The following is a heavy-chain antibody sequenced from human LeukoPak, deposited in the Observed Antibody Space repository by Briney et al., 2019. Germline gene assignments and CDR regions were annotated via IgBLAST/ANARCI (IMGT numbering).Heavy chain of an antibody. D-gene: IGHD3-3*01. CDR3: TRQYDFWSGYSIYYYGMDV. CDR1: GFTFSGSA. CDR2: IRSKANSYAT. J-gene: IGHJ6*02. V-gene: IGHV3-73*01. Sequence: PGGSLRLSCAASGFTFSGSAMYWVRQASGKGLEWVGRIRSKANSYATAYAASVKGRFTISRDDSKNTAYLQMNSLKTEDTAVYYCTRQYDFWSGYSIYYYGMDVWGQGTTVTVSS.